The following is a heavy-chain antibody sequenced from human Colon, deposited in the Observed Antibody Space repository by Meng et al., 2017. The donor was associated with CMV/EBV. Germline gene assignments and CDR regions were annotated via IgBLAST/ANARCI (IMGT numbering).Heavy chain of an antibody. J-gene: IGHJ4*02. Sequence: FSCYYWSWIRQPPGKGLEWIGEINHSGSTNYNPSLKSRVTISVDTSKNQFSLKLSSVTAADTAVYYCARAPDIVVVPAAGYSYGFDYWGQGTLVTVSS. CDR1: FSCYY. CDR3: ARAPDIVVVPAAGYSYGFDY. V-gene: IGHV4-34*01. CDR2: INHSGST. D-gene: IGHD2-2*01.